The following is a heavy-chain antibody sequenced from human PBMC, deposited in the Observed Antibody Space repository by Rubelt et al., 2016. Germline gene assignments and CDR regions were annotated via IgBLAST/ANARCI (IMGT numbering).Heavy chain of an antibody. V-gene: IGHV5-10-1*01. D-gene: IGHD1-26*01. CDR1: GYTFTNHW. J-gene: IGHJ4*02. CDR2: IDPSDSYT. CDR3: GRRNSGTFSPFDY. Sequence: EVQLVQSGAEVKKPGESLRISCKGSGYTFTNHWISWVRQMPGKGLEWMGRIDPSDSYTNYNPSLAGHVPIPVCKSNSTAYLQWSSLQASETAMYYCGRRNSGTFSPFDYWGQGTMVTVSP.